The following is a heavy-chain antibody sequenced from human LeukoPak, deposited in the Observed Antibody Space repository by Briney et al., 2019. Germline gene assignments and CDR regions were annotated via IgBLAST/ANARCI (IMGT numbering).Heavy chain of an antibody. Sequence: SETLSLTCAVYGGSFSGYYWSWIRQPPAKGLEWSGEINHSVSTNYNPSLKSRVTISVDTSKNQFSLKLSSVTAADTAVYYCARTPVRGVRGGRFHPWGQGTLVTVSS. D-gene: IGHD3-10*01. V-gene: IGHV4-34*01. J-gene: IGHJ5*02. CDR2: INHSVST. CDR1: GGSFSGYY. CDR3: ARTPVRGVRGGRFHP.